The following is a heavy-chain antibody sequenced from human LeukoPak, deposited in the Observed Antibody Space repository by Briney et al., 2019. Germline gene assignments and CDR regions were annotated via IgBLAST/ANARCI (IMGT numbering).Heavy chain of an antibody. J-gene: IGHJ4*02. D-gene: IGHD2-15*01. Sequence: GGSLRLSCAASGFTFSSYSMNWVRQAPGKGLEWVSSISSSSSYIYYADSVKGRFTISRDNAKNSLYLQMNRLRAEDTAVYYCAKGYCSGGSCGDYWGQGTLVTVSS. CDR2: ISSSSSYI. CDR3: AKGYCSGGSCGDY. V-gene: IGHV3-21*01. CDR1: GFTFSSYS.